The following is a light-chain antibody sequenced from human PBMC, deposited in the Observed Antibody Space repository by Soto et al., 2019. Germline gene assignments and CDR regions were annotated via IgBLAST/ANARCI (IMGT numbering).Light chain of an antibody. CDR3: QQRNNWPPIT. V-gene: IGKV3D-20*02. Sequence: EIVLTQSPGTLSWSPGERATLSCRASQSVSSSYLAWYQQKPGQAPRLLIYGASSRATGIPDRFSGSGSGTAFTLTISRLEPEDFAIYYCQQRNNWPPITFGPGTKVDIK. CDR1: QSVSSSY. J-gene: IGKJ3*01. CDR2: GAS.